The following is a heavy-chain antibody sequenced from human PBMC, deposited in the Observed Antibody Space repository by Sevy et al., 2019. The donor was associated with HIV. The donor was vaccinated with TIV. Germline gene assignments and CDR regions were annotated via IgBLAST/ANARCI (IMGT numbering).Heavy chain of an antibody. CDR2: IRGRCGST. D-gene: IGHD3-22*01. J-gene: IGHJ3*02. CDR3: AKDLFYFDSSGHGAFDI. Sequence: GALGLSLSGSWFTFWRYSIGLGRPAPGEGVGGVSTIRGRCGSTYYVDSGKGRLTISRDNSKNTLYLQMNSLRAEDTAVYYCAKDLFYFDSSGHGAFDIWGQGTMVTVSS. V-gene: IGHV3-23*01. CDR1: WFTFWRYS.